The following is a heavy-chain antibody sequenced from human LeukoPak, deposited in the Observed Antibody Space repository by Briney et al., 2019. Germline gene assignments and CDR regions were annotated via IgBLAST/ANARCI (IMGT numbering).Heavy chain of an antibody. CDR2: ISGSGGST. CDR3: AKEISGWYYFDY. CDR1: GFTFNDYA. V-gene: IGHV3-23*01. J-gene: IGHJ4*02. D-gene: IGHD6-19*01. Sequence: GGSLRLSCAASGFTFNDYAMHWVRQAPGKGLEWVSAISGSGGSTYYADSVKGRFTISRDNSKNTLYLQMNSLRAEDTAVYYCAKEISGWYYFDYWGQGTLVTVSS.